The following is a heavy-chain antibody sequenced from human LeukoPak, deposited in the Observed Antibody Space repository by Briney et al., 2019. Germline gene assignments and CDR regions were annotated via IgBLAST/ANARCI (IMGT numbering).Heavy chain of an antibody. D-gene: IGHD6-19*01. CDR3: ASYGGSGWSHWVDAFDI. Sequence: GEPLKISCKGSGYSFTSYWIGWVRQMPGKGLEWMVIIYPGDSDTRYSPSFQGQVTISADKSISTAYLQWSSLKASDTAMYYCASYGGSGWSHWVDAFDIWGQGTMVTVSS. CDR2: IYPGDSDT. V-gene: IGHV5-51*01. CDR1: GYSFTSYW. J-gene: IGHJ3*02.